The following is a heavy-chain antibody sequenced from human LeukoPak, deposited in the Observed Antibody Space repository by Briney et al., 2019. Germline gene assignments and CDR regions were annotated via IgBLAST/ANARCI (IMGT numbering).Heavy chain of an antibody. Sequence: GGSLRLSCAASGFTFSNFWMSWVRQAPGKGLEWVATIKQDGSEKYYVDSVKGRFTITRDAAKTSLFLRMNSLRAEDTGVYYCAGRSGWARYFDYWGQGSQVTVRS. D-gene: IGHD6-19*01. J-gene: IGHJ4*02. V-gene: IGHV3-7*05. CDR3: AGRSGWARYFDY. CDR1: GFTFSNFW. CDR2: IKQDGSEK.